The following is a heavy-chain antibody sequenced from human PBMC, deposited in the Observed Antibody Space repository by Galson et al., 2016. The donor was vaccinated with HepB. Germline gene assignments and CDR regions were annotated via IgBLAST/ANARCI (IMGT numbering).Heavy chain of an antibody. CDR1: GFTFSTYN. V-gene: IGHV3-21*01. D-gene: IGHD2-15*01. CDR3: ARESCSGGTCNYPQYYGMDV. J-gene: IGHJ6*02. CDR2: ISTTSTYI. Sequence: SLRLSCAGSGFTFSTYNMNWVRQAPGKGLEWVSSISTTSTYIYYGDSMKGRFTISRDNAKNSLYLQLNNLTAGDTAVYFCARESCSGGTCNYPQYYGMDVWGQGTTVTVSS.